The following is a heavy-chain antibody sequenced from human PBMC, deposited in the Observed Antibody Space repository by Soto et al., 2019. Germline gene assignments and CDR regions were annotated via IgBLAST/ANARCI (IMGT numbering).Heavy chain of an antibody. V-gene: IGHV4-34*01. CDR1: GGSFSGYY. D-gene: IGHD6-19*01. CDR3: ARCIAVAGRERLYGMDV. Sequence: SETLSLTCAVYGGSFSGYYWSWIRQPPGKGLEWIGEINHSGSTNYNPSLKSRVTISVDTSKNQFSLKLSSVTAADTAVYYCARCIAVAGRERLYGMDVWGQGTTVTVSS. CDR2: INHSGST. J-gene: IGHJ6*02.